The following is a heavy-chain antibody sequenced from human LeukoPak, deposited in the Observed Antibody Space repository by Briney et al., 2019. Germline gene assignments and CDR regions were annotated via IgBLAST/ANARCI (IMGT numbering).Heavy chain of an antibody. CDR2: ISSGSSYT. Sequence: GGSLRFSCAASGFTFSSYNMKWVRQAPGKGLEWLSHISSGSSYTSYADSVKGRFTISRDNAKNSLYLQINSLRAEDTAVYYCARVPNGDLDYWGQGTLVTVSS. J-gene: IGHJ4*02. CDR1: GFTFSSYN. V-gene: IGHV3-21*05. CDR3: ARVPNGDLDY. D-gene: IGHD4-17*01.